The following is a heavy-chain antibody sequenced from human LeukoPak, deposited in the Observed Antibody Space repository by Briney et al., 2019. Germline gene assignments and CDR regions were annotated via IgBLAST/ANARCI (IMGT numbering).Heavy chain of an antibody. CDR1: GFTFSSYA. CDR2: ISYDGSNK. V-gene: IGHV3-30*04. D-gene: IGHD6-6*01. J-gene: IGHJ4*02. Sequence: PGGSLRLSCAASGFTFSSYAMHWVRQAPGKGLEWVAVISYDGSNKYYADSVKGRFTISRDNSKNTLYLQMNSLRAEDTAVYYCARGMGAARPGYVDYWGQGTLVAVSS. CDR3: ARGMGAARPGYVDY.